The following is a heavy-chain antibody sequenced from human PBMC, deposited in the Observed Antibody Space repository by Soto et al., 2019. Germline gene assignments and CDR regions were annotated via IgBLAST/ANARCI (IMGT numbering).Heavy chain of an antibody. CDR3: ASHSHGDSSYYYGMDV. CDR2: IIPIFGTA. J-gene: IGHJ6*02. V-gene: IGHV1-69*12. Sequence: QVQLVQSGAEVKKPGSSVKVSCKASGGTFSSYAITWVRQAPGQGLEWMGGIIPIFGTANYAQKFQARVTITADESTSTAYMELSSLRSEDTAVYYCASHSHGDSSYYYGMDVWGQGTTVTVSS. D-gene: IGHD4-17*01. CDR1: GGTFSSYA.